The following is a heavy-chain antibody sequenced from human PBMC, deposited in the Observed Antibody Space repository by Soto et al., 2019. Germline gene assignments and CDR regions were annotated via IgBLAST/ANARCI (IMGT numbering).Heavy chain of an antibody. CDR2: IYWDDDK. V-gene: IGHV2-5*02. J-gene: IGHJ4*02. D-gene: IGHD3-3*01. CDR3: AHRVLRTVFGLVTTTAIYFDF. Sequence: QITLNESGPTQVKPRQTLTLTCTFSGFSLTTSGVGVGWIRQSPGMAPEWLALIYWDDDKRYSPSLKSRLTITKDTSKNQVGLTMADLDPADTATYYCAHRVLRTVFGLVTTTAIYFDFWGQGTPVAVSS. CDR1: GFSLTTSGVG.